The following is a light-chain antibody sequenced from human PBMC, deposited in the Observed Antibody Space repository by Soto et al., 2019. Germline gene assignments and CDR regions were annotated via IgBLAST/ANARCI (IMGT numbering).Light chain of an antibody. CDR3: QQYANSPFT. CDR2: GAS. Sequence: EIVMTQSPATLSVSPGERATLSCRASQSVSSNLAWYQQKPGQAPRLLIYGASTRATGIPDRFSGSESGTDFTLTISRLEPEDFVVYYCQQYANSPFTFGQGTRLEIK. CDR1: QSVSSN. V-gene: IGKV3D-15*02. J-gene: IGKJ5*01.